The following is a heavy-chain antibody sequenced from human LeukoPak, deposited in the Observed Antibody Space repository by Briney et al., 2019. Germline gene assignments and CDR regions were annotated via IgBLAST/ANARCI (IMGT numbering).Heavy chain of an antibody. J-gene: IGHJ5*02. CDR1: GGSISSSSYY. V-gene: IGHV4-39*01. Sequence: PSETLSLTCTVSGGSISSSSYYWGWIRQPPGKGLEWIGCIYYTGSTYYNPSLKSRVTISVDTSKNQFSLKLSSVTAADTAVYYCARGVPLWSGYYTPRRDSNWFDPWGQGTLVTVSS. CDR2: IYYTGST. CDR3: ARGVPLWSGYYTPRRDSNWFDP. D-gene: IGHD3-3*01.